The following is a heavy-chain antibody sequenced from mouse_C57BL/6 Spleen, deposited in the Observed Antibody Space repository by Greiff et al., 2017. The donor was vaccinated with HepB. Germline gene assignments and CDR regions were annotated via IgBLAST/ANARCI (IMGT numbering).Heavy chain of an antibody. CDR2: ISNGGGST. D-gene: IGHD1-1*01. J-gene: IGHJ3*01. V-gene: IGHV5-12*01. CDR1: GFTFSDYY. CDR3: ERQYGSSSSWFAY. Sequence: EVKLVESGGGLVQPGGSLKLSCAASGFTFSDYYMYWVRQTPEKRLEWVAYISNGGGSTYYPDTVKGRFTISRDNAKNTLYLQMSRLKSEDTAMYYCERQYGSSSSWFAYWGQGTLVTVSA.